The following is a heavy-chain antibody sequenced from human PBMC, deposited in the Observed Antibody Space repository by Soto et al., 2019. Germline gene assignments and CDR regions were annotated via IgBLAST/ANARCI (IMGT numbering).Heavy chain of an antibody. Sequence: GGSLRLSCAASGFTFSSYWMHWVRQAPEKGLVWVSRTNSDGSSTSYADSVKGRFTISRDNAKNTLYLQMNSLRAEDTAVYYCARGAHLGIAVAGTSPNYYYYGMDVWGQGTTVTVSS. V-gene: IGHV3-74*01. CDR2: TNSDGSST. CDR3: ARGAHLGIAVAGTSPNYYYYGMDV. J-gene: IGHJ6*02. D-gene: IGHD6-19*01. CDR1: GFTFSSYW.